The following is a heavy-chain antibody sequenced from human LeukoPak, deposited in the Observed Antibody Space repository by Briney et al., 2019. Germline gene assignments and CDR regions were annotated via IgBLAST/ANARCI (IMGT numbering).Heavy chain of an antibody. CDR1: GGSISSSSYY. CDR2: IYYSGST. D-gene: IGHD3-16*02. V-gene: IGHV4-61*01. J-gene: IGHJ4*02. CDR3: ARGVETVWGSYRLDY. Sequence: SETLSLTCTVSGGSISSSSYYWSWIRQPPGKGLEWIGYIYYSGSTNYNPSLKSRVTISVDTSKNQFSLKLSSVTAADTAVYYCARGVETVWGSYRLDYWGQGTLVTVSS.